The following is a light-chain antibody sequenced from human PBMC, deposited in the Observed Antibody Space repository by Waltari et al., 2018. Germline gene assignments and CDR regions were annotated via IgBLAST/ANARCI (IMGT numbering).Light chain of an antibody. CDR2: YDD. Sequence: QSVLTQPPSVSEAPRQRVTISCSGSSSNIGNNAVNWFQQLPGKAPKLLIFYDDLLAPGVSARFSGSKSGTSASLAISGLQSEDEADYYCAAWDDSLNGVVFGGGTKLTVL. J-gene: IGLJ2*01. V-gene: IGLV1-36*01. CDR3: AAWDDSLNGVV. CDR1: SSNIGNNA.